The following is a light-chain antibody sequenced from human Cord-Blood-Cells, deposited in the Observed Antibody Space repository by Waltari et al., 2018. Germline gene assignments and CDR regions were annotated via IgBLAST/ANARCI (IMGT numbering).Light chain of an antibody. CDR3: AAWDDSLSGRV. Sequence: QSVLTQPPSASGTPGQRVTISCSGSSSNIGSNYVYWYQQLPGTAPKLLIYRNNQRPSGVPARFSGSESGTSDSLAISGLRSEDEADYYCAAWDDSLSGRVFGGGTKLTVL. V-gene: IGLV1-47*01. CDR2: RNN. CDR1: SSNIGSNY. J-gene: IGLJ3*02.